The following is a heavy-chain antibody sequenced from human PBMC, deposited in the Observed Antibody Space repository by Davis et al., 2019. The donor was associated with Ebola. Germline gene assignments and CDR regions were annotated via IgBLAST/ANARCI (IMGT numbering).Heavy chain of an antibody. D-gene: IGHD1-26*01. J-gene: IGHJ3*02. V-gene: IGHV1-69*13. Sequence: SVKVSCKASGGTFSSYAISWVRQAPGQGLEWMGGIIPIFGTANYAKKFQGRVTITADESTSTAYMELSSLISEDTSVYYCARRGSLGAFDIWGQGTMVTVSS. CDR3: ARRGSLGAFDI. CDR1: GGTFSSYA. CDR2: IIPIFGTA.